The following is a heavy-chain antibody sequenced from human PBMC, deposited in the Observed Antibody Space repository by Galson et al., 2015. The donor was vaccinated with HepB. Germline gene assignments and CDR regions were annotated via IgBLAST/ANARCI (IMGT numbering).Heavy chain of an antibody. CDR1: GGSISTYY. V-gene: IGHV4-59*01. Sequence: SETLSLTCNVSGGSISTYYWSWIRQPPGEGLEWIGYVYYSGSSKYNPSLKTRVTLSVDTSKNQFSLKLSSVTAADTAVYYCARSRDDTSGYRDLGYWGPGTLVTVSS. CDR2: VYYSGSS. CDR3: ARSRDDTSGYRDLGY. D-gene: IGHD3-22*01. J-gene: IGHJ4*02.